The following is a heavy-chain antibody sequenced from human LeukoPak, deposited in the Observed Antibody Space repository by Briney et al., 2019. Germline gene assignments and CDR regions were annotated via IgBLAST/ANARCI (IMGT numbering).Heavy chain of an antibody. D-gene: IGHD5-24*01. CDR2: IYTSRST. J-gene: IGHJ4*02. CDR3: ARDHVGRDGYNPPHY. Sequence: SETLSLTCTVSGGSFSSGSYYWSWIRQPAGKGLEWIGRIYTSRSTNYNPSLKSRVTISVDTSKNQFSLKLSSVTAADTAMYYCARDHVGRDGYNPPHYWGQGTLVTVSS. V-gene: IGHV4-61*02. CDR1: GGSFSSGSYY.